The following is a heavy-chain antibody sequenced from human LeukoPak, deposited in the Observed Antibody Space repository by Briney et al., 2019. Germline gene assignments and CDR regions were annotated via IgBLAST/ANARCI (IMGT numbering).Heavy chain of an antibody. Sequence: VQPGGSLILSCAASGFTFSDSAMSWVRQAPGKGLEWVSLISFSGANTYYADSVKGRFTISRDNSKDTLYLLMNSLRAEDTAIYYCARDIQLSTWGLGTMVTVSS. V-gene: IGHV3-23*01. CDR1: GFTFSDSA. CDR3: ARDIQLST. CDR2: ISFSGANT. D-gene: IGHD5-24*01. J-gene: IGHJ3*01.